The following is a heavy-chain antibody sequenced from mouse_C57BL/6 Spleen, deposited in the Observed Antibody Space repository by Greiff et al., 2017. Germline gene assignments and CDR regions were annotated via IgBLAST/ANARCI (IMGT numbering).Heavy chain of an antibody. V-gene: IGHV2-6*01. CDR2: IWGVGST. J-gene: IGHJ3*01. D-gene: IGHD2-5*01. CDR3: ARDYSNYEGFAY. Sequence: VKLQESGPGLVAPSQSLSITCTVSGFSLTSYGVDWVRQSPGKGLEWLGVIWGVGSTNYNSALKSRLSISKDNSKSQVFLKMNSLQTDDTAMYYCARDYSNYEGFAYWGQGTLVTVSA. CDR1: GFSLTSYG.